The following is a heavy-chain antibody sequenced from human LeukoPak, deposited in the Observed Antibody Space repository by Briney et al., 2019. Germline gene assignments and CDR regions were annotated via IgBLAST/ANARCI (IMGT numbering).Heavy chain of an antibody. CDR3: ARFPTVTTLFDY. V-gene: IGHV3-7*01. D-gene: IGHD4-17*01. J-gene: IGHJ4*02. CDR1: GFTFSSYW. Sequence: GGSLRLSCAASGFTFSSYWMSWVCPAPRKRLEWVANITQDGRATYNVHSSKGRFTISRDNAKNSLYLQMNSLRAEATAVYYCARFPTVTTLFDYWGQGTLVTVSS. CDR2: ITQDGRAT.